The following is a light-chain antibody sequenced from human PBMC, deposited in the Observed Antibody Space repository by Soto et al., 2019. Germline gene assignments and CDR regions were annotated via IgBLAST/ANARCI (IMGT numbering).Light chain of an antibody. CDR3: SSYTSSSSWV. V-gene: IGLV2-14*01. CDR2: EVT. CDR1: SSDVGGYNY. J-gene: IGLJ3*02. Sequence: QSVLTQPASVSGSPGQSINISCTGTSSDVGGYNYVSWYQQHPGKAPKAMIYEVTNRPSGVSNRFSGSKSGNTASLTISGLQAEDEADYHCSSYTSSSSWVFGGGTKLTVL.